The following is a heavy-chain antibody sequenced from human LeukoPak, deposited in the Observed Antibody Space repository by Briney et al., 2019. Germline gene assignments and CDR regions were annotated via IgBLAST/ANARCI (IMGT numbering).Heavy chain of an antibody. CDR2: ISYDGSNK. CDR3: AKKIVGATLADY. D-gene: IGHD1-26*01. Sequence: GGSLRLSCAASGFTFSSYAMHWVRQAPGKGLEWVAVISYDGSNKYYADSVKGRFTISRDNSKNTLYLQMNSLRAEDTAVYYCAKKIVGATLADYWGQGTLVTVSS. CDR1: GFTFSSYA. V-gene: IGHV3-30*04. J-gene: IGHJ4*02.